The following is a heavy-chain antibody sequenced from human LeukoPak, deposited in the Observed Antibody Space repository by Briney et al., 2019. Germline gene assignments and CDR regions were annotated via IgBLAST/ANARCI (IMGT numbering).Heavy chain of an antibody. D-gene: IGHD5-24*01. V-gene: IGHV1-69*05. CDR1: GGTLSIYA. CDR3: ARGDNRGDDYHRAPFDY. J-gene: IGHJ4*02. Sequence: ASVKVSCKTSGGTLSIYAVSWVRQAPGQGLEWMGGIIPYFGTANYAQKFQGRLTITTDEFLSTVYLELSSLTSEDTAVFYCARGDNRGDDYHRAPFDYWGQGTLVTVSA. CDR2: IIPYFGTA.